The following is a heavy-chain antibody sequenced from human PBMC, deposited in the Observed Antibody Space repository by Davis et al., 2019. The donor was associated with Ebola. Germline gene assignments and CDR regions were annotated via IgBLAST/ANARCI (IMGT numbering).Heavy chain of an antibody. V-gene: IGHV3-48*02. Sequence: GGSLRLSCAASGFTFSSYSMNWVRQAPGKGLEWVSYISSSSNTIYYADSVKGRFTISRDNAKNSLYLQMNSLRDEDTAVYYCAREPPTVTTVAGFDYWGQGTLVTVSS. CDR1: GFTFSSYS. CDR3: AREPPTVTTVAGFDY. J-gene: IGHJ4*02. CDR2: ISSSSNTI. D-gene: IGHD4-17*01.